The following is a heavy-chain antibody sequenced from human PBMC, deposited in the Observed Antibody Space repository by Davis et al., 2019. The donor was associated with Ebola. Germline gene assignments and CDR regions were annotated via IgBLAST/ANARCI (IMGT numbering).Heavy chain of an antibody. CDR3: ARELGY. V-gene: IGHV3-21*01. CDR2: ISSTSYYI. Sequence: GGSLRLSCAASGFAFSSYDMNWVRQAPGKGLEWVSSISSTSYYIYYADSLKGRFTISRDNAKNSLYLQMNSLRAEDTAVYYCARELGYWGQGTLVTVSS. CDR1: GFAFSSYD. D-gene: IGHD3-3*02. J-gene: IGHJ4*02.